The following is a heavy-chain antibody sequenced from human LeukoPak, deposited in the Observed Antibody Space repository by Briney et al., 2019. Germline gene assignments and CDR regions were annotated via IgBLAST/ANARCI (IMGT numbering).Heavy chain of an antibody. V-gene: IGHV1-69*05. Sequence: ASVKVSCKASRCTFNRYAISWVRQAPGKGRAWMGGINPIFGTANYAQKFQGRVTITTDESTSTAYMELSSLRSEDTAVYYCALGVVLRYFDWGAFDYWGQGTLVTVSS. CDR2: INPIFGTA. D-gene: IGHD3-9*01. CDR3: ALGVVLRYFDWGAFDY. J-gene: IGHJ4*02. CDR1: RCTFNRYA.